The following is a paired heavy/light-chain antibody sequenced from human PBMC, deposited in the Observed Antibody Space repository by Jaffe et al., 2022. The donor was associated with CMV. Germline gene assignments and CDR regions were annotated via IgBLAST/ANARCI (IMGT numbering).Heavy chain of an antibody. V-gene: IGHV3-33*01. Sequence: QVQLVESGGGVVQPGRSLRLSCAASGFTFSSYGMHWVRQAPGKGLEWVAVIWYDGSNKYYADSVKGRFTISRDNSKNTLYLQMNSLRAEDTAVYYCARALTYGSGTFSHYYYGMDVWGQGTTVTVSS. CDR2: IWYDGSNK. D-gene: IGHD3-10*01. CDR1: GFTFSSYG. CDR3: ARALTYGSGTFSHYYYGMDV. J-gene: IGHJ6*02.
Light chain of an antibody. CDR2: YDD. J-gene: IGLJ2*01. V-gene: IGLV1-36*01. Sequence: QSVLTQPPSVSEAPRQRVTISCSGSSSNIGNNAVNWYQQLPGKAPKLLIYYDDLLPSGVSDRFSGSKSGTSASLAISGLQSEDEADYYCAAWDDSLMGVVFGGGTKLTVL. CDR3: AAWDDSLMGVV. CDR1: SSNIGNNA.